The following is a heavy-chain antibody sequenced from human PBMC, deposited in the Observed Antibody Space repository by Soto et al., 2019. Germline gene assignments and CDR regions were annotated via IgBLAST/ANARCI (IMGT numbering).Heavy chain of an antibody. D-gene: IGHD4-17*01. CDR3: ASEALSNGDYDALDI. Sequence: QVQLVQSGAGVKKPGSSVKVSCKASGGTFSSYAISWVRQAPGQGLAWMGGIIPIFGTANYAQKFQGRVTITADESTSTAYMELSSLRSEDTAVYYCASEALSNGDYDALDIWGQGTMVTVSS. CDR2: IIPIFGTA. V-gene: IGHV1-69*12. CDR1: GGTFSSYA. J-gene: IGHJ3*02.